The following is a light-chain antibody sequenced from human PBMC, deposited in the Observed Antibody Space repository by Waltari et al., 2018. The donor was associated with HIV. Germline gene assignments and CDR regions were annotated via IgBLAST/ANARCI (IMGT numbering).Light chain of an antibody. V-gene: IGLV2-14*03. CDR1: TSDIGRY. CDR3: TSYIGASRL. Sequence: QSALTQPASVSGSPGQSVTISCTADTSDIGRYVSWYQQHPGKVPKLIIFDVTRRPSGTSARFSGSKSANSAYLAISGLQTDDEAHYFCTSYIGASRLFGGGTKLTVL. CDR2: DVT. J-gene: IGLJ2*01.